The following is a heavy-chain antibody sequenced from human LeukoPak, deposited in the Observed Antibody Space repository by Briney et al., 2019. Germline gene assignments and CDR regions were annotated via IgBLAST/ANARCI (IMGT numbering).Heavy chain of an antibody. J-gene: IGHJ3*02. D-gene: IGHD3-10*01. CDR3: AREEIGEFSFDI. CDR1: GGSISSGDYY. V-gene: IGHV4-30-4*01. Sequence: SETLSLTCTVSGGSISSGDYYWSWIRQPPGKGLEWIGYVYYSGSTYYNPSLKRRVTMSVDPHKNQFSLKLSSVTAADTAVYYCAREEIGEFSFDIWGQGTMVTVSS. CDR2: VYYSGST.